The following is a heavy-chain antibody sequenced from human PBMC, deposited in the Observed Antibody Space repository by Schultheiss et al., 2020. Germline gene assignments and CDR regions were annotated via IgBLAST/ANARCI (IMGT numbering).Heavy chain of an antibody. J-gene: IGHJ5*02. CDR1: GYSFTSYW. D-gene: IGHD1-20*01. CDR3: ARGTITGALGYVRNWFDP. V-gene: IGHV5-51*01. CDR2: IYPGDSDT. Sequence: GESLKISCKGSGYSFTSYWIGWVRQMPGKGLDWMGIIYPGDSDTRYSPSFQGQVTISADKSISTAYLQWSSLKASDTAMYYCARGTITGALGYVRNWFDPWGQGTLVTVSS.